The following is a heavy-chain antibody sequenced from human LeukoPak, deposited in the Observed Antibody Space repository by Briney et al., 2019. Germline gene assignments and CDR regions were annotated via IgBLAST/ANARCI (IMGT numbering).Heavy chain of an antibody. V-gene: IGHV4-38-2*01. CDR2: IYHSGST. Sequence: SETLSLTCAVSGYSISSGYYWGWIRQPLGKGLEWIRSIYHSGSTYYNPSLKSRVTISVDTSKNQFSLKLSSVTAADTAVYYCARAVLYDYVWGSYRSVGEDYFDYWGQGTLVTVSS. CDR1: GYSISSGYY. J-gene: IGHJ4*02. CDR3: ARAVLYDYVWGSYRSVGEDYFDY. D-gene: IGHD3-16*02.